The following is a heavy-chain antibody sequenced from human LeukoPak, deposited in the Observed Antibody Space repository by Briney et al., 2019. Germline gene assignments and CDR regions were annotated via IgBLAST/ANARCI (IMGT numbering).Heavy chain of an antibody. Sequence: PGGSLRLSCAASGFTFSSYGMSWVRQAPGKGLEWVSSISNSGGSTYYADSVKGRFTISRDNSRNTLYLQMHSLRAEDTAVYYCAKDRYGTDNAFDIWGQGTMVTVSS. CDR3: AKDRYGTDNAFDI. CDR2: ISNSGGST. V-gene: IGHV3-23*01. CDR1: GFTFSSYG. D-gene: IGHD1-1*01. J-gene: IGHJ3*02.